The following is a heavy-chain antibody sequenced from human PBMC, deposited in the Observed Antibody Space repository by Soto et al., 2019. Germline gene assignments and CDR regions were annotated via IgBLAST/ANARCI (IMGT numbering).Heavy chain of an antibody. CDR3: ARHMIRGVLTTNFDY. CDR2: IYPGDSDT. D-gene: IGHD3-10*01. J-gene: IGHJ4*02. Sequence: GESLRVSCKGSGYSFTKYWSGWVRQMPGKGLEWMGIIYPGDSDTRYSPSFQGQVTISADKSISTAYLQWGSLKASDTAMYYCARHMIRGVLTTNFDYWGQGTLVTVSS. V-gene: IGHV5-51*01. CDR1: GYSFTKYW.